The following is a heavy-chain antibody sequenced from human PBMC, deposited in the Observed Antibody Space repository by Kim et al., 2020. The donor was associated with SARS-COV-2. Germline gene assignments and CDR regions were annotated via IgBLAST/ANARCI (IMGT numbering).Heavy chain of an antibody. CDR3: ARISGPQLPFDY. Sequence: SGPTLVNPTQTLTLTCTFSGFSLTTSGMCVNWIRQPPGKALEWLARIDWDDDKYYSTSLKTRLTISKDTSKNQVVLTMTNMDPVDTATYYCARISGPQLPFDYWGQGTLVTVSS. CDR1: GFSLTTSGMC. D-gene: IGHD5-18*01. V-gene: IGHV2-70*11. J-gene: IGHJ4*02. CDR2: IDWDDDK.